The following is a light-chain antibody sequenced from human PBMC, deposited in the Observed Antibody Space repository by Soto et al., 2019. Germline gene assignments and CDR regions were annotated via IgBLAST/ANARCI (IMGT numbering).Light chain of an antibody. J-gene: IGKJ1*01. Sequence: EIVLTQSPGTLSLSPGERATLSCRASQSVTNNYLAWYQRKPGQPPRLLIYGTSYRSTDIPRRFSGSGSGTDFTLTITRLEPEDFAVYYSQQYGSSPPTFGQGTKVEIK. CDR3: QQYGSSPPT. CDR2: GTS. CDR1: QSVTNNY. V-gene: IGKV3-20*01.